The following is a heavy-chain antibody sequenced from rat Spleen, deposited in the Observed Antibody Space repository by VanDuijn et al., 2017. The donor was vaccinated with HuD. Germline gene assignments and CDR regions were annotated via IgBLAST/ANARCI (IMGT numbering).Heavy chain of an antibody. CDR2: IWSGGST. CDR3: ARPANYGGGYYFDY. V-gene: IGHV2-15*01. D-gene: IGHD1-11*01. CDR1: GFSLSNYG. J-gene: IGHJ2*01. Sequence: QVQLKESGPGLVQPSQTLSLTCTVSGFSLSNYGVFWVRQPPGKGLEWMGAIWSGGSTDYNSALKSRLSISRDTSKSQVFLKMNGLQTDDTATYFCARPANYGGGYYFDYWGQGVMVTVSS.